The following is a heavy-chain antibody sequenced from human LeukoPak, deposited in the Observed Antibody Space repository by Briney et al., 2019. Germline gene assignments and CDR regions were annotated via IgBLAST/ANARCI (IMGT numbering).Heavy chain of an antibody. Sequence: GGSLRLSCAASGFTFTSYAMSWVRQAPGKGLDWVSTITYGGGSTYYADSVKGRFTISRDNSKNTLSLQVNSLRAEDTAVYYCAKVTDSRQGSFDYWGQGTLVTVSS. CDR3: AKVTDSRQGSFDY. CDR1: GFTFTSYA. D-gene: IGHD6-13*01. CDR2: ITYGGGST. V-gene: IGHV3-23*01. J-gene: IGHJ4*02.